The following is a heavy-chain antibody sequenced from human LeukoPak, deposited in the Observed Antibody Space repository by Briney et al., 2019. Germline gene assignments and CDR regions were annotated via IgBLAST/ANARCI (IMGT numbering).Heavy chain of an antibody. J-gene: IGHJ4*02. CDR1: GFTFSSYS. CDR3: ARDPTYYLRYGYFDS. V-gene: IGHV3-21*06. CDR2: ISSSSSYI. Sequence: GGSLRLSCAASGFTFSSYSMNWVRQAPGKGLEWVSSISSSSSYIYYADSVRGRFTISRDNANNVLYLQMNSLRAEDTAVYYCARDPTYYLRYGYFDSWGQGTLVTVSS. D-gene: IGHD1-26*01.